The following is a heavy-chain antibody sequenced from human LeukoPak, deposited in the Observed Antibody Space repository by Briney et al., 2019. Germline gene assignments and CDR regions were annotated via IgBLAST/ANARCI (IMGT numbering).Heavy chain of an antibody. V-gene: IGHV3-66*01. Sequence: TGGFLRLSCAASGFTVSSNYMSWVRQAPGKGLEWVSVIYSGGSTYYADSVKGRFTISRDNSKNTLYLQMNSLRAEDTAVYFCAKTVSGSHSYQGGDYWGQGTLVTVST. CDR2: IYSGGST. J-gene: IGHJ4*02. CDR1: GFTVSSNY. CDR3: AKTVSGSHSYQGGDY. D-gene: IGHD3-16*02.